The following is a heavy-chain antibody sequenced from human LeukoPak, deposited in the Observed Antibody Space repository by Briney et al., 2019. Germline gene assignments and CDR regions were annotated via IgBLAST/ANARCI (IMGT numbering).Heavy chain of an antibody. CDR1: VGSISSYY. D-gene: IGHD5-18*01. CDR3: ARDTDTGIDY. Sequence: SETLSLTCTVSVGSISSYYWSWIRQPPGKGLEWIGYIYYSGSTNYNPSLKSRVTISVDTSKNQFSLKLSSVTAADRAVYYCARDTDTGIDYWGQGTLVTVSS. CDR2: IYYSGST. J-gene: IGHJ4*02. V-gene: IGHV4-59*01.